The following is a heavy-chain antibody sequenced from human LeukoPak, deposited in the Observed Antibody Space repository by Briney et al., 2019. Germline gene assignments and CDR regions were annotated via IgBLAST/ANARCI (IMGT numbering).Heavy chain of an antibody. CDR1: GFTFSSYW. CDR2: IKQDGSEK. Sequence: GGSLRLSCAASGFTFSSYWMSWVRQAPGKELEWVANIKQDGSEKYYVDSVKGRFTISRDNSKNTLYLQMNSLRAEDTAVYYCAKDFGPVPGVEDYWGQGTLVTVSS. V-gene: IGHV3-7*03. CDR3: AKDFGPVPGVEDY. J-gene: IGHJ4*02. D-gene: IGHD3-3*01.